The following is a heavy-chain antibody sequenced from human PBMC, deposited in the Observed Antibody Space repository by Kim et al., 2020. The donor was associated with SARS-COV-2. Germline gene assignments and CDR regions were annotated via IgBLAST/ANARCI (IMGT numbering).Heavy chain of an antibody. D-gene: IGHD1-26*01. J-gene: IGHJ5*02. CDR1: GGSFSDYY. CDR3: AKPGATRYNWFDP. V-gene: IGHV4-34*01. Sequence: SETLSLTCAVYGGSFSDYYWTWIRQPPGKGLEWIGEINHSGSTNYNPSLKSRVMISIDTSKNQFSLNLRSVTAADSAVYYCAKPGATRYNWFDPWGQGTLVTVSS. CDR2: INHSGST.